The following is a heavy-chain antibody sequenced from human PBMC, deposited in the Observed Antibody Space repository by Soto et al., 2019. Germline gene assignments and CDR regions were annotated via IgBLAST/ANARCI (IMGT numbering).Heavy chain of an antibody. D-gene: IGHD3-3*01. Sequence: PGGSLRLSCAASGFAFASNGMHWVRQPPGKGLEWVAVISFDGNTQYYRDSVEGRFTISRDNMKSTLFLELNSLRPDDTAVYYCAKDRSEWLVMGGLPDSWGQGTLVTVS. V-gene: IGHV3-30*18. CDR2: ISFDGNTQ. J-gene: IGHJ4*02. CDR3: AKDRSEWLVMGGLPDS. CDR1: GFAFASNG.